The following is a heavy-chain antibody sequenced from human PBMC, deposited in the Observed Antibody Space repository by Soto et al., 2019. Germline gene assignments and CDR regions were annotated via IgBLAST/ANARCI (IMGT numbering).Heavy chain of an antibody. CDR2: IYPGDSDT. CDR3: ASRAYYYASRGYYSGYFDY. J-gene: IGHJ4*02. D-gene: IGHD3-22*01. CDR1: GYSFTSYL. Sequence: PGGSLKISCKGSGYSFTSYLIGLVRQIPGKGLERMGIIYPGDSDTIYSPSFQGQDTISSDKSISTAYLQWSSLKASDTAAYYCASRAYYYASRGYYSGYFDYWGQGTLVTVSS. V-gene: IGHV5-51*01.